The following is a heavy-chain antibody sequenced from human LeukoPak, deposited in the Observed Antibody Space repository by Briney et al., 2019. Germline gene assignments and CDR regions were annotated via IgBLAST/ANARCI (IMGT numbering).Heavy chain of an antibody. CDR3: ARPQGSYEESYYGMDV. CDR1: GFTFSSYT. CDR2: INSSSSYI. V-gene: IGHV3-21*01. Sequence: GGSLRLSCAASGFTFSSYTMNWVRQAPGKGLEWVSSINSSSSYIYYADSLKGRFTISRDNAKNSLYLQMNSLRAEDTAVYYCARPQGSYEESYYGMDVWGQGTTVTVSS. J-gene: IGHJ6*02. D-gene: IGHD1-26*01.